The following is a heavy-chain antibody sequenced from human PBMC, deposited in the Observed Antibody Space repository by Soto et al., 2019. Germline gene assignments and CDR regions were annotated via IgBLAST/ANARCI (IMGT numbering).Heavy chain of an antibody. V-gene: IGHV1-46*01. J-gene: IGHJ5*02. D-gene: IGHD3-16*02. CDR3: ARGVVIAFGGVIVDNWFDP. CDR1: GYTFTDYY. CDR2: INPSGGST. Sequence: ASVKVSCKASGYTFTDYYIHWVRQAPGQGLEWMGVINPSGGSTTYAQRFQGRVTMTRDTSTSTVYMELSSLRSEDTAVYYCARGVVIAFGGVIVDNWFDPWGQGTLVTVSS.